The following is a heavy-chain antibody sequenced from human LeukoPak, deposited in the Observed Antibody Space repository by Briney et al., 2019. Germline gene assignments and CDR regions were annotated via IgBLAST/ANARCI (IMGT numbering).Heavy chain of an antibody. Sequence: GGSLRLSCTASGFTFGDYGMSWFRQTPGRGLEWVGVIRSKAYGGTTEYAASVKGRFTISRDDATSIAYLQMNSLKTEDTAMYYCTRDDLSSYYYASGSPDHWGQGTLVTVSS. V-gene: IGHV3-49*03. CDR3: TRDDLSSYYYASGSPDH. CDR1: GFTFGDYG. J-gene: IGHJ4*02. D-gene: IGHD3-10*01. CDR2: IRSKAYGGTT.